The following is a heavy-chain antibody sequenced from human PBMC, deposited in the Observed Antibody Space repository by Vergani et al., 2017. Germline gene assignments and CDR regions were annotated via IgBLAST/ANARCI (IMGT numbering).Heavy chain of an antibody. CDR3: ARGETRTDWFDP. CDR2: VYPRGTT. V-gene: IGHV4-61*02. Sequence: QVQLQESGPGLVKPSQTLSLTCTFSGCSINSHNYYWTWIRQTAERRLEWMGRVYPRGTTNYNPSLNGRVTIFVDKSKNLLSLRLNSVTAADTAVYYCARGETRTDWFDPWGQGTLVTVSS. D-gene: IGHD3/OR15-3a*01. CDR1: GCSINSHNYY. J-gene: IGHJ5*02.